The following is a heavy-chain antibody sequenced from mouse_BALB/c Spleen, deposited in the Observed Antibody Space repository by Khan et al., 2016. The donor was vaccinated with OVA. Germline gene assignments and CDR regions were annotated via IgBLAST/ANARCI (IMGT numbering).Heavy chain of an antibody. CDR2: INTYTGEP. Sequence: QIQLVQSGPELKKPGETVKISCKASGYTFTDYVMNWVKQAPGKGLRWMGWINTYTGEPTYADDFKGRFAFSLETSASTAYLQINNLKNEDTATYFCARFHGGYWGHGTTLTVSS. CDR1: GYTFTDYV. CDR3: ARFHGGY. V-gene: IGHV9-3-1*01. J-gene: IGHJ2*01.